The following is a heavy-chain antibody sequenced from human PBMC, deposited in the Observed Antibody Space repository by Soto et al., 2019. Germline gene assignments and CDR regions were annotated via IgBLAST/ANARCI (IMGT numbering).Heavy chain of an antibody. CDR2: ISGSGGST. J-gene: IGHJ4*02. Sequence: EVQLLESGGGLVQPGGSLRLSCAASGFTFSSYTMSWVRQAPGKGLEWVSAISGSGGSTYYADSVKGRFTISRDNSKNTRYLQMYSLRAEDTAVDYCAKSRSSGWYRGGFDYWGQGTLVTVSS. V-gene: IGHV3-23*01. CDR1: GFTFSSYT. D-gene: IGHD6-19*01. CDR3: AKSRSSGWYRGGFDY.